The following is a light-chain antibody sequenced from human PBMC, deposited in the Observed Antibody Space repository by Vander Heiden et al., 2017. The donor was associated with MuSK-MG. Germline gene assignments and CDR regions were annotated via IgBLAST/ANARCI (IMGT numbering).Light chain of an antibody. CDR1: QSLVVY. CDR2: KAS. Sequence: DIQMTQSPSTLSASVGDRVTITCRASQSLVVYLAWYQQKPGKAPKLLIYKASNLESGVPSRFSGSGSGTEFTLTISSLQPDDFATYYSQQYNSYPWTFGQGTKVEIK. CDR3: QQYNSYPWT. V-gene: IGKV1-5*03. J-gene: IGKJ1*01.